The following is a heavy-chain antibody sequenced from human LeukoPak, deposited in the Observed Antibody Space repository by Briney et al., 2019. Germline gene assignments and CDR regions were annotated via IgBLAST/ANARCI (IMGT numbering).Heavy chain of an antibody. V-gene: IGHV3-7*01. Sequence: PGGSLRLSCAASGFTFSSYAMSWVRQAPGKGLEWVANIKQDGSEKYYVDSVKGRFTISRDNAKNSLYLQITSLRAEDTAVYYCARDSLSAFDYWGQGTLVTVSS. CDR2: IKQDGSEK. CDR3: ARDSLSAFDY. D-gene: IGHD6-25*01. CDR1: GFTFSSYA. J-gene: IGHJ4*02.